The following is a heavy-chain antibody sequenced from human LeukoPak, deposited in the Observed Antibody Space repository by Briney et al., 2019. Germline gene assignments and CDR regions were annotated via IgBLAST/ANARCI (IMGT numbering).Heavy chain of an antibody. CDR2: IYYSGST. Sequence: SETLSLTCTVSGGSISPYYWSWVRQPPGKGLEWIGYIYYSGSTYYNPSLKSRVTISVDTSKNQFSLKLSSVTAADTAAYYCARDVGSSGWARLFDYWGQGTLVTVSS. D-gene: IGHD6-19*01. J-gene: IGHJ4*02. CDR1: GGSISPYY. CDR3: ARDVGSSGWARLFDY. V-gene: IGHV4-59*01.